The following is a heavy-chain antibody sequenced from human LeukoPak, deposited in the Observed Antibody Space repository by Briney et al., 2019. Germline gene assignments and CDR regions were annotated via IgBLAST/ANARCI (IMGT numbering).Heavy chain of an antibody. CDR3: IILTLVTAPRHYMDV. V-gene: IGHV3-7*01. J-gene: IGHJ6*03. CDR2: IHPHGSEE. CDR1: GFTFSRTW. D-gene: IGHD2-21*02. Sequence: PGGSLRLSCAASGFTFSRTWMTWVRRAPGKGLEWVANIHPHGSEEYYVDSVKGRFTISRDRAKNSLYLQMDSLRADDTAVYYCIILTLVTAPRHYMDVWGKGTTVTVSS.